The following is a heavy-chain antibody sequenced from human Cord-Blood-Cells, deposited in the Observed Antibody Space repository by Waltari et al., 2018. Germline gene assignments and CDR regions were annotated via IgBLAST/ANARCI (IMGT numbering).Heavy chain of an antibody. CDR1: GGSISSSSYY. D-gene: IGHD5-12*01. V-gene: IGHV4-39*01. CDR3: ARHVTDIVATIDY. Sequence: QLQLQESGPGLVKPSETLSLTCTVSGGSISSSSYYWGWIRQPPGKGLEWIGSIYYRGSTYYNPSLKSRVTISVDTSKNQFSLKLSSVTAADTAVYYCARHVTDIVATIDYWGQGTLVTVSS. J-gene: IGHJ4*02. CDR2: IYYRGST.